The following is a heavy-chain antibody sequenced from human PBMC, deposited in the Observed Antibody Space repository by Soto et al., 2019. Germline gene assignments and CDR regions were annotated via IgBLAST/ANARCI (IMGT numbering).Heavy chain of an antibody. D-gene: IGHD1-1*01. J-gene: IGHJ6*01. CDR2: ISYDGSNK. CDR1: GFAFSSND. V-gene: IGHV3-30*03. Sequence: QVHLVESGGGVVQPGRSLRLSCAVSGFAFSSNDMHWVRQAPGKGLEWVAIISYDGSNKKYADSVKGRFTISRDNSKNXLXQQMNSLRCEDTAVYYCARQPYHTTEGAYYYYGMDVWGQGTTVTVSS. CDR3: ARQPYHTTEGAYYYYGMDV.